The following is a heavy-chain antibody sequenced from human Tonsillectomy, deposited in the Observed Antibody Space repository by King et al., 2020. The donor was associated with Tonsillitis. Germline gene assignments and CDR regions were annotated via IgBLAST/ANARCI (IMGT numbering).Heavy chain of an antibody. CDR3: ARGRDYASGSYAEDFDY. J-gene: IGHJ4*02. Sequence: VQLQQWGAGLLKPSETLSLTCAVYGGSFSGYYWSWIRQPPGKGLEWIGEINHRGSTNYNTSLKSRVTVSVDTSKNQFSLKVGSVTAADTAVYYCARGRDYASGSYAEDFDYWGQGTLVTVAS. V-gene: IGHV4-34*01. CDR1: GGSFSGYY. CDR2: INHRGST. D-gene: IGHD3-10*01.